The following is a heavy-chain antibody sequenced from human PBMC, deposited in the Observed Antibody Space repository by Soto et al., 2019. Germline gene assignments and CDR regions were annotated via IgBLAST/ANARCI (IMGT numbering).Heavy chain of an antibody. CDR2: IMRNSGSI. J-gene: IGHJ4*02. CDR1: GFTFSDYY. CDR3: AKAVGSYGNFDY. V-gene: IGHV3-11*01. D-gene: IGHD5-18*01. Sequence: GGSLRLSCAASGFTFSDYYMSWIRQAPGKGLEWVSCIMRNSGSIYYADSVKGRFTISRDNAKNSLYLQMNSLGAEDTALYYCAKAVGSYGNFDYWGQGTLVTVSS.